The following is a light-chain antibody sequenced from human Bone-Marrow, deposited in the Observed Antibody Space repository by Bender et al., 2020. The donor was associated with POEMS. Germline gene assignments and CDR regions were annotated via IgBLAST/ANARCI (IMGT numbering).Light chain of an antibody. CDR3: SSYTTGTTFV. CDR1: SSDVGSYNL. CDR2: EVN. Sequence: QSALTQPASVSGSPGQSITISCTGTSSDVGSYNLVSWYQLHPGKAPKLMIYEVNKRPSGVSHRFSGSKSGNTASLTISGLLAEDEADYYCSSYTTGTTFVFGTGTMVTVL. J-gene: IGLJ1*01. V-gene: IGLV2-14*02.